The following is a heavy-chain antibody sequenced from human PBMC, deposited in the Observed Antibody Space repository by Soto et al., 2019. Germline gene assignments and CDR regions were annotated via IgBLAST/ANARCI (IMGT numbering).Heavy chain of an antibody. D-gene: IGHD2-2*01. CDR2: TYYRSKWYN. Sequence: LTCAISGDSVSSNSVAWNWIRQSPSRGLEWLGRTYYRSKWYNDYAVSVKSRITINPDTSKNQFSLQLNSVTPEDTAVYYCARSAGGYIVLVPADYYYDMDVWGQGTTVTVSS. CDR1: GDSVSSNSVA. J-gene: IGHJ6*02. CDR3: ARSAGGYIVLVPADYYYDMDV. V-gene: IGHV6-1*01.